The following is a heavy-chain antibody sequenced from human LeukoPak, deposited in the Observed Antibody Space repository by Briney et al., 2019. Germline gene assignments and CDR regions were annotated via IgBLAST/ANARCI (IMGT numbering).Heavy chain of an antibody. V-gene: IGHV4-34*01. CDR3: ARGSAVRPGGYY. J-gene: IGHJ4*02. Sequence: SETLSLTCAVYGGSFSGYYWSWIRQPPGKGLEWIGEINHSGSTNYNPSLKSRVTISVDTSKNQFSLKLSSVTAADTAVYYCARGSAVRPGGYYWGQRTLVTVSS. D-gene: IGHD4-23*01. CDR1: GGSFSGYY. CDR2: INHSGST.